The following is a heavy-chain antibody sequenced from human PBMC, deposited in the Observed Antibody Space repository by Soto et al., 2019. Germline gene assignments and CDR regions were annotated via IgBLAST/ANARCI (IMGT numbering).Heavy chain of an antibody. D-gene: IGHD2-15*01. CDR1: GFTFSSYS. J-gene: IGHJ4*02. V-gene: IGHV3-23*01. Sequence: GGSLRLSCAASGFTFSSYSMNWVRQAPGKGLEWVSAISGSGVSTYYADSVTGRFTISRDNSKDTLFLQINSLRAEDTAVYYCATSSGCSGGFCYWGQGALVTV. CDR2: ISGSGVST. CDR3: ATSSGCSGGFCY.